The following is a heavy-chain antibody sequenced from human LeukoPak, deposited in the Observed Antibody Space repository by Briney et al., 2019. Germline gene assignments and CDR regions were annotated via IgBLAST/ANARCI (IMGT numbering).Heavy chain of an antibody. CDR3: ARETYCTSTNCPIGDYFDY. CDR2: IVPDGSEK. D-gene: IGHD2-2*01. J-gene: IGHJ4*02. CDR1: GFTFSSYW. Sequence: GGSLRLSCAASGFTFSSYWMTWVRQAPGKGLEWVANIVPDGSEKYYVESVRGRFTISRDNAKNSLYLQMKSLRAEDTAVYYCARETYCTSTNCPIGDYFDYWGQGTLVTVSS. V-gene: IGHV3-7*01.